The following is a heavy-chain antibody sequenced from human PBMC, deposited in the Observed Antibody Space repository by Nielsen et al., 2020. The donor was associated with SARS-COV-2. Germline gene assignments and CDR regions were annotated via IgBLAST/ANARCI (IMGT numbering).Heavy chain of an antibody. D-gene: IGHD3-10*01. CDR1: GASIRSYY. CDR3: ARERLYYYGSGNLDS. V-gene: IGHV4-59*12. CDR2: IHSIGST. J-gene: IGHJ5*01. Sequence: SETLSLTCTVSGASIRSYYWSWLRQPPGKGLEWIGYIHSIGSTNYNPSLKSRVTISADTSKNQFSLRLTSVSAADAAVYYCARERLYYYGSGNLDSWGQGTLVTVSS.